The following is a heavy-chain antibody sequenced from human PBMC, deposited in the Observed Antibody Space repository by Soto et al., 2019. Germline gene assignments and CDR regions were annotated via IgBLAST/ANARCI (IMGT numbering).Heavy chain of an antibody. CDR2: ISGAGGST. Sequence: PGGSLRLSCAASGFTFINYAMSWVRRAPGKGLEWVSSISGAGGSTYYADSVKGRFTISRDNSKNTLYLQVNSLRADDTAVYYCAKGSGYDYTYYYHCYMDVWGKGTTVTVSS. J-gene: IGHJ6*03. CDR1: GFTFINYA. V-gene: IGHV3-23*01. CDR3: AKGSGYDYTYYYHCYMDV. D-gene: IGHD5-12*01.